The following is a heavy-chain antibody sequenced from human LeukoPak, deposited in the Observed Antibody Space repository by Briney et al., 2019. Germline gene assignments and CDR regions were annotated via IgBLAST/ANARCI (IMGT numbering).Heavy chain of an antibody. V-gene: IGHV1-46*01. CDR3: AREPSPIYDSSGYYHDY. CDR2: INPSGGST. Sequence: ASVKVSCKASGYAFTSYYMHWVRQAPGQGLEWMGIINPSGGSTSYAQKFQGRVTMTRDTSTSTVYMELSSLRSEDTAVYYCAREPSPIYDSSGYYHDYWGQGTLVTVSS. J-gene: IGHJ4*02. D-gene: IGHD3-22*01. CDR1: GYAFTSYY.